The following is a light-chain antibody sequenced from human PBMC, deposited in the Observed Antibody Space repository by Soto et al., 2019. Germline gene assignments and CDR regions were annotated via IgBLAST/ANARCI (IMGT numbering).Light chain of an antibody. CDR1: SSDVGGYIY. V-gene: IGLV2-14*01. J-gene: IGLJ1*01. Sequence: QSVLTQPASVSGSPGQSITISCTGTSSDVGGYIYVSWYQQHPCKAPKLMIYDVTSRPSGVSYRFSGSKSGNTASLTISGLQAEDEADYYCSSYTTSSYYVFGNGTKVTVL. CDR3: SSYTTSSYYV. CDR2: DVT.